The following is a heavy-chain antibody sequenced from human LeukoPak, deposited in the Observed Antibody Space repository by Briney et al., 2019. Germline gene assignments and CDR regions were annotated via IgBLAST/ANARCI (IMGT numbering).Heavy chain of an antibody. CDR2: IYSTGRS. Sequence: SETLSLTCTVSGGSISNYFWSWVRQPAGKGLEWIGRIYSTGRSDYNPSLKSRITMSVDTSKNQFSLKLSSVTAADTAVYYCARDYGGNLFDYWGQGTLVTVSS. V-gene: IGHV4-4*07. CDR1: GGSISNYF. D-gene: IGHD4-23*01. J-gene: IGHJ4*02. CDR3: ARDYGGNLFDY.